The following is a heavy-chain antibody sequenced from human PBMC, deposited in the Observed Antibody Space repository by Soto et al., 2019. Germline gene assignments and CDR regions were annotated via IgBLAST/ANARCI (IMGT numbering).Heavy chain of an antibody. J-gene: IGHJ4*02. Sequence: PGWSLRLSCTASGFTFENYAMHLVRQAPGKGLEWVSGISWNRGTIGYADSVRGRFTISRDNAKNSLYLQMDSLRPEDTALYYCAKDKLYSNFEYYFDYWGEGTLVTVSS. D-gene: IGHD4-4*01. CDR2: ISWNRGTI. CDR3: AKDKLYSNFEYYFDY. CDR1: GFTFENYA. V-gene: IGHV3-9*01.